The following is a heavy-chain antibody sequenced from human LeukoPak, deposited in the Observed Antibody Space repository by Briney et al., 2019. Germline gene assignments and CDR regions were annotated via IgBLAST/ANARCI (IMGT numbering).Heavy chain of an antibody. CDR3: ARLSDAVYLGAFDL. D-gene: IGHD2-2*01. CDR1: GVSISPYY. Sequence: PSETLSLTCAVSGVSISPYYWAWIRQPPGKGLEWIGYIHTRGGNNQYPSLKSRVTISVDKSQKHFSLRLTSVTAADTAVYYCARLSDAVYLGAFDLWGQGTMVTVSS. CDR2: IHTRGGN. J-gene: IGHJ3*01. V-gene: IGHV4-4*09.